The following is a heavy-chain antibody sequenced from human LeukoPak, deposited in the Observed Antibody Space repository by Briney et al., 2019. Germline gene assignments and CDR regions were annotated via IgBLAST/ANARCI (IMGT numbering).Heavy chain of an antibody. CDR3: ARVYCSSTSCYPEEYYFDY. V-gene: IGHV1-69*05. CDR2: IIPIFGTA. CDR1: GGTFSSYA. D-gene: IGHD2-2*01. J-gene: IGHJ4*02. Sequence: SVRVSCKASGGTFSSYAISWVRQAPGQGLEWMGGIIPIFGTANYAQKFQGRVTITTDESTSTAYMELSSLRSEDTAVYYCARVYCSSTSCYPEEYYFDYWGQGTLVTVSS.